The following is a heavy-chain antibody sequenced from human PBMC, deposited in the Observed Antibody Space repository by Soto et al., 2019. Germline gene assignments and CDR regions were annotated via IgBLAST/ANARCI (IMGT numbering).Heavy chain of an antibody. V-gene: IGHV2-70*04. Sequence: SGPTLVNPTQTLTLTCTFSGFSLSTTGVRVSWIRQPPGKALEWLARIDWDDEKFYKTSLKTRLTISKDTSKNQVDLIMTNMDPVDTATYYCARVRDYDSNSVHDYWGLGILVTSPQ. CDR1: GFSLSTTGVR. CDR2: IDWDDEK. J-gene: IGHJ4*02. D-gene: IGHD3-22*01. CDR3: ARVRDYDSNSVHDY.